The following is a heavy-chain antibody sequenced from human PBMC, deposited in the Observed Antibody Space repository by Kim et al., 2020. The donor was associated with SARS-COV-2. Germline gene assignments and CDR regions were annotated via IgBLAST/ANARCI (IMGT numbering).Heavy chain of an antibody. J-gene: IGHJ3*02. V-gene: IGHV1-8*01. CDR1: GYTFTSYD. CDR2: MNPNSGNT. D-gene: IGHD2-15*01. Sequence: ASVKVSCKASGYTFTSYDINWVRQATGQGLEWKGWMNPNSGNTGYAQKFQGRVTMTRNTSISTAYMELSSLRSEDTAVYYCARPLPGGYCSGGSCYSGAFDIWGQGTMVTVSS. CDR3: ARPLPGGYCSGGSCYSGAFDI.